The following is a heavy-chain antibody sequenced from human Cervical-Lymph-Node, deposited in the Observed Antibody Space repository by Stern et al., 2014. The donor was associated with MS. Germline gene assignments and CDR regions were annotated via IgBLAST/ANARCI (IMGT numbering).Heavy chain of an antibody. D-gene: IGHD2-2*01. CDR3: ARDWVVLVPAASGMDV. V-gene: IGHV3-33*01. Sequence: VPLVESGGGVVQPGQSLSLSCAASGFTFSRYGMHWVRQVPGKGLEWVAVIYYDGSQKFYADSVKVRFTISRDNSKNTCYLQMNSLRADDTAVYYCARDWVVLVPAASGMDVWGQGTTVIVSS. CDR1: GFTFSRYG. J-gene: IGHJ6*02. CDR2: IYYDGSQK.